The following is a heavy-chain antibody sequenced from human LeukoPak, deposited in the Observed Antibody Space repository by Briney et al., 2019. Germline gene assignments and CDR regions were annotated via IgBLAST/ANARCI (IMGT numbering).Heavy chain of an antibody. V-gene: IGHV3-74*01. CDR3: ARDRSYIDY. CDR2: INSDGSST. Sequence: GGSLRLSCAASGFTFSSYAMSWVRQAPGKGLVWVSGINSDGSSTSYADSVKGRLTISRDNAKNTLYLQMNSLRAEDTAVFYCARDRSYIDYWGQGTLVTVSS. J-gene: IGHJ4*02. CDR1: GFTFSSYA.